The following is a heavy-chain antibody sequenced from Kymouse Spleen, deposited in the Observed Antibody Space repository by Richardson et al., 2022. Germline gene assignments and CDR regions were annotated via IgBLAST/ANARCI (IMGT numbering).Heavy chain of an antibody. D-gene: IGHD6-19*01. J-gene: IGHJ6*02. V-gene: IGHV3-74*01. Sequence: EVQLVESGGGLVQPGGSLRLSCAASGFTFSSYWMHWVRQAPGKGLVWVSRINSDGSSTSYADSVKGRFTISRDNAKNTLYLQMNSLRAEDTAVYYCARDHSSGWHYYYYYGMDVWGQGTTVTVSS. CDR3: ARDHSSGWHYYYYYGMDV. CDR2: INSDGSST. CDR1: GFTFSSYW.